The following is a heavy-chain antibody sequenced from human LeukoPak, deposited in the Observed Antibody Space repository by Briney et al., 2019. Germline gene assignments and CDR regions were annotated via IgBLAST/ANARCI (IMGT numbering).Heavy chain of an antibody. J-gene: IGHJ4*02. CDR3: ASPTMPYYYIAGSYDY. V-gene: IGHV4-39*01. CDR1: ARSISSSSYY. Sequence: SQTLSLTCTVSARSISSSSYYCGWLRQPPGKGLEWIGSIYYSESTYYNPSLKTRVTISIHTSKNPFSRKLSSVTAPHTPVVYCASPTMPYYYIAGSYDYWGQGTLVTVSS. D-gene: IGHD3-10*01. CDR2: IYYSEST.